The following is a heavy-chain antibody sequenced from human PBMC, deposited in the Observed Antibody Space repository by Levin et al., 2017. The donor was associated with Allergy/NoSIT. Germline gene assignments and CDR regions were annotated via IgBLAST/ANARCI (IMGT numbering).Heavy chain of an antibody. CDR1: GYSFTNYW. CDR2: IYPDDSDT. CDR3: ARLPPGIAGGDRAFHI. J-gene: IGHJ3*02. D-gene: IGHD6-13*01. V-gene: IGHV5-51*01. Sequence: GESLKISCKGSGYSFTNYWIAWVRQLPGKGLEWMGIIYPDDSDTRYSASFQGQVTMSADKSISTAYLQWNSLKASHTAMYYCARLPPGIAGGDRAFHIWGQGTMVIVST.